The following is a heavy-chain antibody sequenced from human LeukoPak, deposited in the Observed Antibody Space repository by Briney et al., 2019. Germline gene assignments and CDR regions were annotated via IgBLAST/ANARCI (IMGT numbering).Heavy chain of an antibody. D-gene: IGHD6-6*01. CDR1: GHSFSSDSF. CDR2: IHERGST. Sequence: SETLSLTCGVSGHSFSSDSFWGWIRQPPGQGLEWIGSIHERGSTFYNPSLKSRVTISIDTSKNQFSLNVNSVTAADTAVYYCARASRPSNSWFDPWGQGTVVAVSS. V-gene: IGHV4-38-2*01. CDR3: ARASRPSNSWFDP. J-gene: IGHJ5*02.